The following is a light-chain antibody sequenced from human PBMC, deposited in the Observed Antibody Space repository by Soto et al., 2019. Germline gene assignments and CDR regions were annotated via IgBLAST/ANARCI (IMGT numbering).Light chain of an antibody. Sequence: DIQMTQSPSTLSASVGDRVTITCRASQSISTWLAWYQQKPGKAPKLLIYDASSLQSGVPSRFSGSGSGTEFTLTISSLQPDDFETYYCQQYNSYSLTSGKGPKVEI. CDR3: QQYNSYSLT. CDR1: QSISTW. J-gene: IGKJ1*01. V-gene: IGKV1-5*01. CDR2: DAS.